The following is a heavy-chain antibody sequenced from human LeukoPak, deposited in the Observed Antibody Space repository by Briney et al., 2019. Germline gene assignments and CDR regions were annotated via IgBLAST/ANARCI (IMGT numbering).Heavy chain of an antibody. J-gene: IGHJ3*02. CDR2: ITAYNGNT. Sequence: ASVKVSCKASGYTSISYGISWVRQAPGQGREWLGWITAYNGNTNYAQKLQGRVTMTTDTSTSTAYMELRGLRSDDTAVYYCARAGPDYDFWSGYSAKDAFDIWGQGTMVTVSS. CDR1: GYTSISYG. V-gene: IGHV1-18*01. D-gene: IGHD3-3*01. CDR3: ARAGPDYDFWSGYSAKDAFDI.